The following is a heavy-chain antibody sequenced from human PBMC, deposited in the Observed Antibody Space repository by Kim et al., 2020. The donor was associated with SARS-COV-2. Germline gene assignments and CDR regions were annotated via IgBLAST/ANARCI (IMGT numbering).Heavy chain of an antibody. CDR2: IYYSGST. V-gene: IGHV4-59*01. J-gene: IGHJ4*02. CDR1: GGSISSYY. CDR3: ARATVAGTIFDY. D-gene: IGHD6-19*01. Sequence: SETLSLTCTVSGGSISSYYWSWIRQPPGKGLEWIGYIYYSGSTNYNPSLKSRVTISVDTSKNQFSLKLSSVTAADTAVYYCARATVAGTIFDYWGQGTLVTVSS.